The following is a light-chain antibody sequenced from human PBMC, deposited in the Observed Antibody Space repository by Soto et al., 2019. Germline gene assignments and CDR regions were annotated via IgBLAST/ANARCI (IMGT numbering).Light chain of an antibody. CDR2: DAS. V-gene: IGKV3-20*01. J-gene: IGKJ1*01. Sequence: EIVLTQSPGTLSLSPGERATLSCRASQSVSSSYLAWYQQKPGQAPRLLIYDASSRATGIPDRFSGSGSGTDFTLTISRLEPEDSAVYYCQQYGSSPQTFGQGTKVEIK. CDR3: QQYGSSPQT. CDR1: QSVSSSY.